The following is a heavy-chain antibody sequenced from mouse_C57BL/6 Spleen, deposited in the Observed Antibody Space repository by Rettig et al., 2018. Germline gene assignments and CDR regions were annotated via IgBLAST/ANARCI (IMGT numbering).Heavy chain of an antibody. V-gene: IGHV1-26*01. CDR1: FTDYY. CDR3: ARLRRAWFAY. D-gene: IGHD2-12*01. J-gene: IGHJ3*01. Sequence: FTDYYMNWVKQSHGKSLEWIGDIDPNNGGASYNQKFKGKATLTVDKSSSTAYMELRSLTSEDSAVYYCARLRRAWFAYWGQGTLVTVSA. CDR2: IDPNNGGA.